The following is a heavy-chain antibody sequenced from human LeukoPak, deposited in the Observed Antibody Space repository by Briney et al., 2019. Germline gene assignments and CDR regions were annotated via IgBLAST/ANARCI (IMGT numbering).Heavy chain of an antibody. V-gene: IGHV3-48*01. CDR2: ISSSSSTI. D-gene: IGHD1-26*01. CDR3: AKDGDTMSGTYYYDMDV. CDR1: GFTFSSYS. Sequence: GGSLRLSCAASGFTFSSYSMNWVRQAPGKGLEWVSYISSSSSTIYYADSVKGRFTISRDNAKSSLYLQMNSLRGEDTAVYYCAKDGDTMSGTYYYDMDVWGKGTTVTIS. J-gene: IGHJ6*03.